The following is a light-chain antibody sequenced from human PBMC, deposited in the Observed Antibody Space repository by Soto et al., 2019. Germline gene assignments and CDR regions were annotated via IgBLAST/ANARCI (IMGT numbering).Light chain of an antibody. V-gene: IGKV3-11*01. CDR1: QSVSSS. Sequence: EIVLTQSPATLSLSPGERATLSCRASQSVSSSLAWYQQKPGQAPRLIIHDASNWATGIPGRFSGSGSGTDFTLTISSLEPEDFAVYYCQQRCWPPLAFGGGTRVEIK. J-gene: IGKJ4*01. CDR2: DAS. CDR3: QQRCWPPLA.